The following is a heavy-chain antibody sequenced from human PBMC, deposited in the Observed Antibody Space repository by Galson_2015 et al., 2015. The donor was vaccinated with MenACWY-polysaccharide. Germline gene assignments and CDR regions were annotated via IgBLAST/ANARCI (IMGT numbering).Heavy chain of an antibody. CDR1: GFTFGDYA. CDR2: IRSKAYGGTT. Sequence: SLRLSCAASGFTFGDYAMSWVRQAPGKGLEWVGFIRSKAYGGTTEYAASVKGRFTISRDDSKSIAYLQMNSLKTEDTAVYYCTREPSRSNYYVRWLAYWGQGTLVTVSS. CDR3: TREPSRSNYYVRWLAY. V-gene: IGHV3-49*04. D-gene: IGHD3-10*02. J-gene: IGHJ4*02.